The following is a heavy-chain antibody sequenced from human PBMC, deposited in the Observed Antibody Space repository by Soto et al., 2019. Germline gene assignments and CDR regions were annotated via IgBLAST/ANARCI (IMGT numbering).Heavy chain of an antibody. CDR2: IWYDGSNK. D-gene: IGHD5-12*01. Sequence: QVQLVESGGGVVQPGRSLRLSCAASGFTFSSYGMHWVRQAPGKGLEWVAVIWYDGSNKYYADSVKGRFTISRDNSKNTLYLQMNSLRAEDTAVYYCARGRGYGGNSVKNDYWGQGTLVTVSS. CDR1: GFTFSSYG. V-gene: IGHV3-33*01. CDR3: ARGRGYGGNSVKNDY. J-gene: IGHJ4*02.